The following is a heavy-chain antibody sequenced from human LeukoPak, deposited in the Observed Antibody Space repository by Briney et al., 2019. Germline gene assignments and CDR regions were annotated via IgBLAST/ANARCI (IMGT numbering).Heavy chain of an antibody. CDR2: IYYSGST. V-gene: IGHV4-59*01. Sequence: SETLSLTCTVSGGSISSYYWSWIRQPPGEGLEWIGYIYYSGSTNYNPSLKGRVTISVDTSKNQFSLKLSSVTAADTAMYYCARVSGYDWESFYDYWGQGSLVTVSS. CDR3: ARVSGYDWESFYDY. D-gene: IGHD5-12*01. J-gene: IGHJ4*02. CDR1: GGSISSYY.